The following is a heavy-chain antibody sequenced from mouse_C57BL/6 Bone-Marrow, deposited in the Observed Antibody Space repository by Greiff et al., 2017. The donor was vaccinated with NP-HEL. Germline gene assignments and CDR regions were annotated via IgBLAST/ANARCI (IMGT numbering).Heavy chain of an antibody. CDR2: TWSGVST. CDR1: GFSLTSYG. Sequence: VQLQQSGPGLVQPSQSLSITCTVSGFSLTSYGVHWVRQPPGKGLEWLGVTWSGVSTDYNAAFISRLSISKDNSKSQVFVKMNSLQADDTAIYYCAKNYYGNYGGYAMDYWGKGTSVTVSS. CDR3: AKNYYGNYGGYAMDY. D-gene: IGHD2-1*01. V-gene: IGHV2-4*01. J-gene: IGHJ4*01.